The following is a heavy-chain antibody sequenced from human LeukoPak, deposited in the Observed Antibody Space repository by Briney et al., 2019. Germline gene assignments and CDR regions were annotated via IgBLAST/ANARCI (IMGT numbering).Heavy chain of an antibody. CDR1: GYTFTSYG. D-gene: IGHD1-7*01. Sequence: GASVKVSCKASGYTFTSYGISWVRQAPGQRLEWMGWINAGNGNTKYSQKFQGRVTVTRDTSASTAYMELSSLRSEDTAVYYCARDGRASRYNWNYGDYWGQGTLVTVSS. J-gene: IGHJ4*02. CDR2: INAGNGNT. V-gene: IGHV1-3*01. CDR3: ARDGRASRYNWNYGDY.